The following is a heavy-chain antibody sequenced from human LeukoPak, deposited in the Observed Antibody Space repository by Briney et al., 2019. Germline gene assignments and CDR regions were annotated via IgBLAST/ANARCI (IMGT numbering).Heavy chain of an antibody. CDR2: INPNSGGT. D-gene: IGHD6-13*01. CDR1: GYTFTDYY. V-gene: IGHV1-2*02. J-gene: IGHJ5*02. CDR3: ARDASSLWRLDP. Sequence: GASVKVSCKASGYTFTDYYMHWVRQAPGQGLEWMGWINPNSGGTNYAQKFQGRVTMTRDTSISTAYMELSRLRSDDTAVYYCARDASSLWRLDPWGQGTLVTVSS.